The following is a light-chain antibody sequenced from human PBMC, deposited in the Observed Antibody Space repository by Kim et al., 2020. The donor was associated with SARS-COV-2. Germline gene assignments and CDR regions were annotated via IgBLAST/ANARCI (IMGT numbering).Light chain of an antibody. CDR3: ASYTSSNSVV. Sequence: QSVLTQPASVSGSPGQSITISCTGTSSDVGGYNYVSWYQQHPGKAPKLMIHDVSKRPSGVSDRFSGSKSGNTASLTISGLQAEDEADYYCASYTSSNSVVFGGGTQLTVL. CDR2: DVS. V-gene: IGLV2-14*01. CDR1: SSDVGGYNY. J-gene: IGLJ2*01.